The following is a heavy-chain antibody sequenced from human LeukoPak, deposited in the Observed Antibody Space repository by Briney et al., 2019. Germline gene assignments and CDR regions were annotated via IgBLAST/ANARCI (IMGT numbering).Heavy chain of an antibody. Sequence: GGSLRLSCAASGFTFSSYGMSWVRQAPGKGLEWASAISGSGGSTFYADSVKGRFTISRDNSKNTLYLQMNSLRAEDTAVYYCAKSAGAVYCTNGVCYLDYWGQGTLVTVSS. D-gene: IGHD2-8*01. CDR2: ISGSGGST. CDR3: AKSAGAVYCTNGVCYLDY. V-gene: IGHV3-23*01. J-gene: IGHJ4*02. CDR1: GFTFSSYG.